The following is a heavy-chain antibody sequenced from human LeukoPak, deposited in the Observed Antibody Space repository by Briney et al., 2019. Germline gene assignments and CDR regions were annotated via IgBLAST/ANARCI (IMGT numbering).Heavy chain of an antibody. D-gene: IGHD3-22*01. CDR1: GGSFSGYY. CDR3: ARGNNYYDSSGYYPYFDY. J-gene: IGHJ4*02. CDR2: INHSGST. Sequence: PSETLSLTCAVYGGSFSGYYWSWIRQPPGKGLEWIGEINHSGSTNYNPSLKSRVTISVDTSKNQFSLKPSSVTAADTAVYYCARGNNYYDSSGYYPYFDYWGQGTLVTVSS. V-gene: IGHV4-34*01.